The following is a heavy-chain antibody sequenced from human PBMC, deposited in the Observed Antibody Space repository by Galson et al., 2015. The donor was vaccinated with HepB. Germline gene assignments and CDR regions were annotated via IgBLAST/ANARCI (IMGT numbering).Heavy chain of an antibody. V-gene: IGHV3-48*01. J-gene: IGHJ4*02. D-gene: IGHD3-3*01. CDR3: ASAGPPYDFWSGYPRDNFDY. CDR1: GFSFSTYS. CDR2: ISSSSGTI. Sequence: SLRLSCAASGFSFSTYSMNWVRQAPGKGLEWISYISSSSGTIYYADSVKGRFTISRENAKNSLFLQMNSLRAEDTAVYYCASAGPPYDFWSGYPRDNFDYWGQGTLIIVSS.